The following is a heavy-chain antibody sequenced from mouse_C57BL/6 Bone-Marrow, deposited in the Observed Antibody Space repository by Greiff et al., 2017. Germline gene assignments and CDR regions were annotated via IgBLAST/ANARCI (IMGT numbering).Heavy chain of an antibody. Sequence: QVQLQQPGAELVKPGASVKMSCKASGYTFTSYWITWVKQRPGQGLEWIGDIYPGSGSTNYNEKFKSKATLTVDTSSSTAYMQLSSLTSEDSAVYYCARDYSYYDYDNYAMDYWGQGTSVTVSS. J-gene: IGHJ4*01. CDR1: GYTFTSYW. D-gene: IGHD2-4*01. V-gene: IGHV1-55*01. CDR3: ARDYSYYDYDNYAMDY. CDR2: IYPGSGST.